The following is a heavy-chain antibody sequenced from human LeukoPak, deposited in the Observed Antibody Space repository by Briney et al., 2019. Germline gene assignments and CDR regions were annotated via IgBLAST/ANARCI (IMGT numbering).Heavy chain of an antibody. J-gene: IGHJ4*02. V-gene: IGHV3-23*01. D-gene: IGHD3-22*01. CDR2: ISGSGDNT. CDR1: GFTFSSYA. CDR3: AKGSYYDSSGSFYFDY. Sequence: GGSLRLSCAASGFTFSSYAMSWVRQAPGKGLEWVSGISGSGDNTYYADSVKGRFTISRDNSKNTLYVQMNSLGTEDTAAYYCAKGSYYDSSGSFYFDYWGQGTLVTVSS.